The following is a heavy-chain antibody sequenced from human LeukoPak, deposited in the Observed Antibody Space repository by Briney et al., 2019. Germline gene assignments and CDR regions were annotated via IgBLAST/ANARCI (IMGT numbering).Heavy chain of an antibody. J-gene: IGHJ4*02. V-gene: IGHV3-48*01. CDR3: AGIPLSTTMVDY. Sequence: GGSLRLSCAASGFTFSSYGMNWVRQAPGKGLEWVSYISSGSSTIHYADSVKGRFTISRDNAKSSLFLQMNSLRAEDTAVYYCAGIPLSTTMVDYWGQGTLVTVSS. CDR1: GFTFSSYG. CDR2: ISSGSSTI. D-gene: IGHD5-18*01.